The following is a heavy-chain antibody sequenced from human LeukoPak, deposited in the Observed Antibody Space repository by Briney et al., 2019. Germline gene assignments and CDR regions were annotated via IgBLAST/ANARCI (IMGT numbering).Heavy chain of an antibody. CDR2: IYESGTT. CDR1: GESLNSYY. CDR3: ARGAWATRLGS. Sequence: SETLSLTCAVYGESLNSYYWRWVRQPPGEGLEWIGEIYESGTTEYNPSLKSRVTISMVPSKQQFSLSLSSVAAADTAVYYCARGAWATRLGSWGLGTPVIVSS. J-gene: IGHJ4*02. V-gene: IGHV4-34*01. D-gene: IGHD2-15*01.